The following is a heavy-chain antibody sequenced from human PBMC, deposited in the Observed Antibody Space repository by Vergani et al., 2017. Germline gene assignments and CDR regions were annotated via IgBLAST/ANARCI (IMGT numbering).Heavy chain of an antibody. CDR1: GGSISSSSYY. V-gene: IGHV4-39*01. CDR2: IYYSAST. D-gene: IGHD2-21*02. Sequence: QLQLQESGPGLVKPSETLSLTCTVSGGSISSSSYYWGWIRQPPGKGLEWIGSIYYSASTYYNPSLKSRVTISVDTSKNQFSLKLSSVTAADTAVYYCARHLAYCGGDCYPYYYGMDVWGQGTTVTVSS. J-gene: IGHJ6*02. CDR3: ARHLAYCGGDCYPYYYGMDV.